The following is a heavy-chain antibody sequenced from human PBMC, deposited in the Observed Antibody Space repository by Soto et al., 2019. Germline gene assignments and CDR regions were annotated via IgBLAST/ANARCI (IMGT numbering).Heavy chain of an antibody. D-gene: IGHD2-15*01. J-gene: IGHJ4*02. V-gene: IGHV4-31*03. CDR2: RYYSEST. CDR3: ARTKCSGGSCYSWSLDY. Sequence: SETLSLTCTVSGGSITTGGYYWSWIRQLPGKGLEWIGHRYYSESTYYNPSLKSRVSISLDTFKNQFSLKLSFVTAADTAMYYCARTKCSGGSCYSWSLDYWGQGTPVTVSS. CDR1: GGSITTGGYY.